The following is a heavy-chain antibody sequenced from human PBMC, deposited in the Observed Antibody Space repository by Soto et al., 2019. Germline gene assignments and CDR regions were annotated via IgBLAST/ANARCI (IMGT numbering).Heavy chain of an antibody. D-gene: IGHD5-12*01. J-gene: IGHJ4*02. CDR2: IYYSGST. V-gene: IGHV4-59*12. Sequence: PSETLSLPYTVSGGSISSYYWSWIRQPPGKGLEWIGYIYYSGSTNYNPSLKSRVTISVDTSKNQFSLKLSSVTAADTAVYYCAKETVNEYSGYDWGQGTLVTVSS. CDR3: AKETVNEYSGYD. CDR1: GGSISSYY.